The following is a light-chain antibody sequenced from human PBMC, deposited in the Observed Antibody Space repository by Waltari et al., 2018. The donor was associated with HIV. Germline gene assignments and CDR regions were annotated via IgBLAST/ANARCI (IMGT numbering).Light chain of an antibody. CDR3: QLWDSRGNHVV. J-gene: IGLJ2*01. CDR2: DDS. Sequence: SFVLTQSPSMSVAPGETARIACGGNNIGGESVHWYQQKPGQAPVLVMYDDSDRPSGIPERFSGSNSENTATLTISRVEAGDEADYYCQLWDSRGNHVVFGGGTKLTVL. CDR1: NIGGES. V-gene: IGLV3-21*04.